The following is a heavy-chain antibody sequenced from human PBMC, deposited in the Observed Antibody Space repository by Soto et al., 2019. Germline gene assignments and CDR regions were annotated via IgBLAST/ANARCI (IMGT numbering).Heavy chain of an antibody. D-gene: IGHD6-25*01. CDR2: ISSTGNTI. CDR3: AAGSNGVLKGGWFDP. J-gene: IGHJ5*02. Sequence: PARSLRLSCAASGFTFSDYSMNWLRQAPGKGLEWVSYISSTGNTIYYADSVKGRFTISRHTANNSRDLQRNSPRADDTAVYFCAAGSNGVLKGGWFDPWGQGTLVAVS. CDR1: GFTFSDYS. V-gene: IGHV3-11*01.